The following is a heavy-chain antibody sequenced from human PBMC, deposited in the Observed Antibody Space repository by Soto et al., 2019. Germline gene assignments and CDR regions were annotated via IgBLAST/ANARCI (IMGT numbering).Heavy chain of an antibody. Sequence: GGSLRLSCAASGFTFSSYWMSWVRQAPGKGLEWVANIKQDGSEKYYVDSVKGQFTISRDNAKNSLYLQMNSLRAEDTAVYYCARDRGDLYFDYWGQGTLVTVSS. V-gene: IGHV3-7*01. J-gene: IGHJ4*02. CDR2: IKQDGSEK. CDR1: GFTFSSYW. D-gene: IGHD7-27*01. CDR3: ARDRGDLYFDY.